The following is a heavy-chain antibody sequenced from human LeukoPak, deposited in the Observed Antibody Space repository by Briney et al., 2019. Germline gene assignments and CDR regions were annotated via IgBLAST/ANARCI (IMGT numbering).Heavy chain of an antibody. J-gene: IGHJ6*03. V-gene: IGHV4-59*01. Sequence: SETLSLTCTVSGGSISSYYWSWIRQPPGKGLEWIGYIYYSGSTNYNPSLKSRVTISVDTSKNQFSLKLSSVTAADTAVYYCARVVWGGDFHYSLDVWGKGTTVTVSS. CDR3: ARVVWGGDFHYSLDV. CDR2: IYYSGST. D-gene: IGHD7-27*01. CDR1: GGSISSYY.